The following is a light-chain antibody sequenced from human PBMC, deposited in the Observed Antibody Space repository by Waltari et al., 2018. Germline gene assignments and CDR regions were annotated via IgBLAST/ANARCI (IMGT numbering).Light chain of an antibody. Sequence: IVMTQTPLSLSVTPGQSPAISCTPSQSLLKSDGATHLFWYLQKQGQPPQPLIYRVSKRFTGVPDRFSGSGSGTDFTLRISRMEAEDVGVYYCVQSLELPYTFGQGTKLEI. J-gene: IGKJ2*01. CDR1: QSLLKSDGATH. CDR2: RVS. V-gene: IGKV2D-29*01. CDR3: VQSLELPYT.